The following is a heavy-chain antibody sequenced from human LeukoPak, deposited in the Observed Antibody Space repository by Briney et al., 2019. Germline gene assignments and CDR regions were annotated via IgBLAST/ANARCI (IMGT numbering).Heavy chain of an antibody. CDR3: ARNNGMDV. CDR1: GFALSSHW. V-gene: IGHV3-7*01. Sequence: GGSLRLSCAASGFALSSHWMTWVRQAPGRGPEWVANVNRDGSERYYPDPVKGRFTISKDNAKKSLFLQMNNLGAEDTALDYCARNNGMDVWGQGTTVIVSS. J-gene: IGHJ6*02. CDR2: VNRDGSER.